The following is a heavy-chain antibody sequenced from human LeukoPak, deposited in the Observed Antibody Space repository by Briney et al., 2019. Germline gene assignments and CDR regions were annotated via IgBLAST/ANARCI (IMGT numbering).Heavy chain of an antibody. CDR3: AKDIYSNYAFDY. D-gene: IGHD4-11*01. Sequence: PGGSLRLSCAASGFTFSSYGMHWVRQAPGEGLEWVAVISYDGSNKYYADSVKGRFTISRDNSKNTLYLQMNSLRAEDTAVYYCAKDIYSNYAFDYWGQGTLVTVSS. V-gene: IGHV3-30*18. CDR1: GFTFSSYG. J-gene: IGHJ4*02. CDR2: ISYDGSNK.